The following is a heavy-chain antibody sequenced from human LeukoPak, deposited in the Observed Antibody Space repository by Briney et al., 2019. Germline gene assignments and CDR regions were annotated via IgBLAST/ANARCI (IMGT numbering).Heavy chain of an antibody. CDR3: AKIPQVATYTVPNFDF. J-gene: IGHJ4*02. CDR2: IRFDGSYN. D-gene: IGHD3-16*01. CDR1: RFTFSSYG. Sequence: GGSLRLSCAASRFTFSSYGMHWVRQAPGKGLEWVAFIRFDGSYNYYADSVKGRFTISRDNSKNTLYLQMNSLRAEDTAVYYCAKIPQVATYTVPNFDFWGQGTLVTVSS. V-gene: IGHV3-30*02.